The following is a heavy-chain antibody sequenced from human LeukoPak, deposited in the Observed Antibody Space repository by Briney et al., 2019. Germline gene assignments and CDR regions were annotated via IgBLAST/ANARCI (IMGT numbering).Heavy chain of an antibody. CDR2: IYHSGGT. D-gene: IGHD4-11*01. Sequence: SETLSLTCAVSGGSFSSSKWWSWVRQPPGKGLEWIGQIYHSGGTNYNPSLKSRVTISVDKSKNQFSLKLSSVTAADTAVYFCAGEIDYSDPNWFDPWGQGTLVTVSS. J-gene: IGHJ5*02. CDR3: AGEIDYSDPNWFDP. V-gene: IGHV4-4*02. CDR1: GGSFSSSKW.